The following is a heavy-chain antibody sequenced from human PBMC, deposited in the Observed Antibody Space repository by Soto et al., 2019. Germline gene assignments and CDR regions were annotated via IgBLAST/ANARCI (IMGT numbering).Heavy chain of an antibody. D-gene: IGHD3-10*01. CDR2: IYWNDDK. V-gene: IGHV2-5*01. CDR3: AYGSGSYFSSPEFDY. Sequence: SGPTLVNPTQTLTLTCTFSGFSLSTSGVGVGWIRQPPGKALEWLALIYWNDDKRYSPSLKSRLTITKDTSKNQVVLTMTNIDPVDTATYYCAYGSGSYFSSPEFDYWGQGTLVTVSS. CDR1: GFSLSTSGVG. J-gene: IGHJ4*02.